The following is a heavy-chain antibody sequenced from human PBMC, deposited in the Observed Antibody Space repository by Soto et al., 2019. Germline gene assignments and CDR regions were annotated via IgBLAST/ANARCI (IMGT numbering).Heavy chain of an antibody. Sequence: SETLSLTCAISGGSISNTNWWSWVRQPPGKGLEWIGEIYHSGSTNYKPSLKSRLTISVDKSRSQFSPSLSSVTAADTAVYYCASRLGATRFDNWGQGILVTVSS. CDR3: ASRLGATRFDN. CDR1: GGSISNTNW. V-gene: IGHV4-4*02. CDR2: IYHSGST. D-gene: IGHD1-26*01. J-gene: IGHJ4*02.